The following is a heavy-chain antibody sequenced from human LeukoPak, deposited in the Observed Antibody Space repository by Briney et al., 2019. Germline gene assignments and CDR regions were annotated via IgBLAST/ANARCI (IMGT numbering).Heavy chain of an antibody. CDR3: ASGTVDGCHDY. J-gene: IGHJ4*02. D-gene: IGHD5-24*01. V-gene: IGHV3-7*01. CDR1: GFTFSNYW. CDR2: IKQDGSEK. Sequence: GGSLRLSCAASGFTFSNYWMSWVRQGPGKGLEWVANIKQDGSEKYYVDSVKGRFTISRDNAKNSLYLQMNSLRAEDTAVYYCASGTVDGCHDYWGQGTLVTVSS.